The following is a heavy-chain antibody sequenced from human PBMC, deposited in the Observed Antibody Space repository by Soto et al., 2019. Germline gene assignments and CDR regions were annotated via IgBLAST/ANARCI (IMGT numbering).Heavy chain of an antibody. CDR3: AREGYSSHWYGVESDY. CDR1: GYTFTSYY. J-gene: IGHJ4*02. Sequence: QVQLVQSGAEVKKPGASVKVSYKASGYTFTSYYMHWVRQAPEQGLEWMGVINPSGGSTSYAQKFQDRVTMTRDTSTSTVYMELSSLRSEDTAVYYCAREGYSSHWYGVESDYWGQGTLVTVSS. V-gene: IGHV1-46*01. CDR2: INPSGGST. D-gene: IGHD6-13*01.